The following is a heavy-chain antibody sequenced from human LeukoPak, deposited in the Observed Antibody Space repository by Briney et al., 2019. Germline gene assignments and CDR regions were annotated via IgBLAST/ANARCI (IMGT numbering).Heavy chain of an antibody. V-gene: IGHV3-20*04. Sequence: GGSLRLSCAASGFTFDDYGMSWVRQAPGKGLVWVSGINWNGGSTGYADSVKGRFTISRDNAKNSLYLQMNSLRAEDTALYYCARDMTTVTTPGYWGQGTLVTVPS. D-gene: IGHD4-17*01. CDR3: ARDMTTVTTPGY. CDR2: INWNGGST. J-gene: IGHJ4*02. CDR1: GFTFDDYG.